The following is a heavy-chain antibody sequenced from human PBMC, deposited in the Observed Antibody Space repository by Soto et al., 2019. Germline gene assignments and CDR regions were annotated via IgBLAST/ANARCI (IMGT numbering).Heavy chain of an antibody. CDR3: AAVGMSQDYFDY. CDR2: IVVGSGNT. CDR1: GFTFTSSA. V-gene: IGHV1-58*01. Sequence: SVKVSCKASGFTFTSSAVQWVRQARGQRLEWIGWIVVGSGNTNYAQKFQERVTITRDMSTSTAYMELSSLRSEDTAVYYCAAVGMSQDYFDYWGQGTLVTVSS. J-gene: IGHJ4*02.